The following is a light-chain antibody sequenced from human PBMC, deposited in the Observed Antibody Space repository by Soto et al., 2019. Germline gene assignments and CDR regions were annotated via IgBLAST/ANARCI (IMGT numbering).Light chain of an antibody. Sequence: GRAPNLLIFSASALHRGVPPRFSGSGSGTAFTLTVSSLQPDDFAIYYCQQADSFPWTFGQGTKVDIK. CDR3: QQADSFPWT. J-gene: IGKJ1*01. V-gene: IGKV1D-12*01. CDR2: SAS.